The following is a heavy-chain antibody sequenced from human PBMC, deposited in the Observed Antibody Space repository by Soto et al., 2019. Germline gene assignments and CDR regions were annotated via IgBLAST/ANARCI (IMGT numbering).Heavy chain of an antibody. J-gene: IGHJ4*02. CDR1: GFTFSNYA. V-gene: IGHV3-23*01. CDR3: ARDTRYCSSTNCYLVY. CDR2: MSGSGGTT. D-gene: IGHD2-2*01. Sequence: QPGGSLRLSCAASGFTFSNYAMSWVRQAPGKGLGWVSAMSGSGGTTYHADSVKGRFTISRDNSKNTLYLQMNNLRAEDTAVYYCARDTRYCSSTNCYLVYWGQGTLVTVSS.